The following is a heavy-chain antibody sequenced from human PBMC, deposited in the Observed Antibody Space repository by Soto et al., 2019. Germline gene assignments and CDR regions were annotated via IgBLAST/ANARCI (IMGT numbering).Heavy chain of an antibody. V-gene: IGHV2-5*02. CDR1: GFSLSTRDVG. CDR2: IYWDDSK. CDR3: AHAYGGRSLY. J-gene: IGHJ4*02. Sequence: QITLKESGPTLVKPTQTLTLTCTFSGFSLSTRDVGVGWIRHPPGKALEWLAVIYWDDSKTYRPSLESRLTITKDTSRNQVALTMTNMDPVDTATYYCAHAYGGRSLYWGQGTLVTVSS. D-gene: IGHD1-26*01.